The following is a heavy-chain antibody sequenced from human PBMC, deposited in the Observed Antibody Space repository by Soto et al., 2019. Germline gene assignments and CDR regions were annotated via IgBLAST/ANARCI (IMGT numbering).Heavy chain of an antibody. D-gene: IGHD3-3*01. J-gene: IGHJ6*03. CDR2: ISGSGGST. CDR3: AKVVRRFLEWVPPNYYMDV. V-gene: IGHV3-23*01. CDR1: GFTFSSYA. Sequence: PGGSLRLSCAASGFTFSSYAMSWVRQAPGKGLEWVSAISGSGGSTYYADSVKGRFTISRDNSKNTLYLQMNSLRAEDTAVYYWAKVVRRFLEWVPPNYYMDVWGKGTTVTVSS.